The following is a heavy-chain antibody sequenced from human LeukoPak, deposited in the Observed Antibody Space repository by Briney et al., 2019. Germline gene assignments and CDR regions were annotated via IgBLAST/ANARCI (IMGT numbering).Heavy chain of an antibody. CDR2: IRYDGSNK. CDR1: GFTFSSYG. J-gene: IGHJ3*02. CDR3: AKDRVGVIWFGELYSAFDI. V-gene: IGHV3-30*02. Sequence: PGGSLRLSCAASGFTFSSYGMHWVRQAPGKGLEWVAFIRYDGSNKYYADSVKGRFTISRDNSKNTLYLQMNSLRAEDTAVYYCAKDRVGVIWFGELYSAFDIWGQGTMVTVSS. D-gene: IGHD3-10*01.